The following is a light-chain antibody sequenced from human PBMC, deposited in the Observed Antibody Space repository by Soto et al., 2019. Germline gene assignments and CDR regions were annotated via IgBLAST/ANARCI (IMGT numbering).Light chain of an antibody. V-gene: IGKV3-15*01. Sequence: EILLTQSPCTLSLAPGERVTLSCRASESVSTNLAWYQQKAGQAPRLLIYGASTRATGIPARLSGSGSGTEFTLTISSLQSEDFAVYYCQQYSIWRTFGQGTKVDIK. J-gene: IGKJ1*01. CDR1: ESVSTN. CDR3: QQYSIWRT. CDR2: GAS.